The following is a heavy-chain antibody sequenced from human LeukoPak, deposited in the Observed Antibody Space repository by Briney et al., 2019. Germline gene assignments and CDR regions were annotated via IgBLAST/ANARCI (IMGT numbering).Heavy chain of an antibody. CDR2: ICTSGTT. J-gene: IGHJ4*02. CDR1: GGSISGYY. V-gene: IGHV4-4*07. Sequence: SETLSLTCTVSGGSISGYYWSWIRQPAGKGLEWIGRICTSGTTHDNPSLKSRVTMSVDTSKNQVSLKVSSVTAADTAVYYCARQDSKVGAYTGPYYFDYWGQGTLVTVSS. CDR3: ARQDSKVGAYTGPYYFDY. D-gene: IGHD1-26*01.